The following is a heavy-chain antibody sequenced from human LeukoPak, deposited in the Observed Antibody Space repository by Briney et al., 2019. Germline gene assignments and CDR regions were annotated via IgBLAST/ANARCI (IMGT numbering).Heavy chain of an antibody. CDR3: ARGRRRYFDFFDY. CDR1: GFTFSSYS. D-gene: IGHD3-9*01. Sequence: GGSLRLSCAASGFTFSSYSMNWVRQAPGKGLEWVSSISSSSSYIYYADSVKGRFTISRDNAKNSLYLQMDSLRAEDTAVYYCARGRRRYFDFFDYWGQGTLVTVSS. CDR2: ISSSSSYI. J-gene: IGHJ4*02. V-gene: IGHV3-21*01.